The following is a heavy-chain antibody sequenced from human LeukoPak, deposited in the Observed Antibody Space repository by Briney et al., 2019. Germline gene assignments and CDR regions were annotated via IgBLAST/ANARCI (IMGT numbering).Heavy chain of an antibody. V-gene: IGHV3-23*01. Sequence: GGSLRLSCAASGFIFSSYAMSWVRQAPGKGLEWVSGISGRGDITFYADSLKGRFTISRDNSKNTLYLQVTSLGAEDTAVYYCAQGRGDVGDPSGFDIWGQGTMVTVSS. CDR2: ISGRGDIT. CDR1: GFIFSSYA. CDR3: AQGRGDVGDPSGFDI. D-gene: IGHD1-26*01. J-gene: IGHJ3*02.